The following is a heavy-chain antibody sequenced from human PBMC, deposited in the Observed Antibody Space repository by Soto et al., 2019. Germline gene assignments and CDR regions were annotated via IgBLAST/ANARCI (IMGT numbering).Heavy chain of an antibody. CDR1: GGSISSYY. V-gene: IGHV4-4*07. CDR2: IYTSGST. D-gene: IGHD3-3*01. CDR3: ARSRITIFGVVIINWFDP. J-gene: IGHJ5*02. Sequence: PPETLSLTCTVSGGSISSYYWSWIRQPAGKGLEWIGRIYTSGSTNYNPSLKSRVTMSVDTSKNQFSLKLSSVTAADTAVYYCARSRITIFGVVIINWFDPWGQGTLVTVSS.